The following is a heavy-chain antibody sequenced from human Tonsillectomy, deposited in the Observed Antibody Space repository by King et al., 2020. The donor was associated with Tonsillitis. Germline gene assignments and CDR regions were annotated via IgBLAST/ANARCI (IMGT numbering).Heavy chain of an antibody. V-gene: IGHV3-9*01. D-gene: IGHD5-12*01. Sequence: EVQLVESGGGLVQPGRSLKLSCAASGFTFDDYAMHWVRHAPGKGLEWVSGISWNSGSIAYADSVKGRFTISRDTAKNSLYLQMNSLRPEDTALYYCAKDFGAFLVAVVRFDPWGQGTLVTVSS. CDR3: AKDFGAFLVAVVRFDP. CDR2: ISWNSGSI. CDR1: GFTFDDYA. J-gene: IGHJ5*02.